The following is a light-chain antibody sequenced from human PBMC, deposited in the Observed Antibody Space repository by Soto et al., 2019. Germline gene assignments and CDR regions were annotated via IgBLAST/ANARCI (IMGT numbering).Light chain of an antibody. Sequence: QSALTRPASVSGSPGQSITISCTGTSSDVGSYNLVSWYQQHPGKAPKLMIYEGSKRPSGVSNRFSGSKSGNTASLTISGLQAEDEADYYCCSYAGSSTLVVFGGGTKVTVL. V-gene: IGLV2-23*01. J-gene: IGLJ2*01. CDR1: SSDVGSYNL. CDR3: CSYAGSSTLVV. CDR2: EGS.